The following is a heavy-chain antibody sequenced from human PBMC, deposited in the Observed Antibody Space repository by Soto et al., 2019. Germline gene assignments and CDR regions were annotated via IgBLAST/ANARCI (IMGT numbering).Heavy chain of an antibody. CDR3: AREEGSYNMGTFPLYYMDV. J-gene: IGHJ6*03. V-gene: IGHV1-69*08. CDR2: IIPILGTG. D-gene: IGHD3-10*01. Sequence: QVQLVQSGPEVKKSGSSVKVSCKLSGGTFTSDTISWLRRAPGQGLEWMGRIIPILGTGNYGQKFQGRITITEDKSTNTRYMALSSLTSEDTAIYDCAREEGSYNMGTFPLYYMDVWGNGTTVTVSS. CDR1: GGTFTSDT.